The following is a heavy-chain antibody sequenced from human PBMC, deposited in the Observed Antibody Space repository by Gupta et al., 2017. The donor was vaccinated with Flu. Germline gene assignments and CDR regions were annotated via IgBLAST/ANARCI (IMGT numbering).Heavy chain of an antibody. V-gene: IGHV3-33*01. CDR3: ARDWESSSSQGVGFDY. CDR1: GFTFSSYG. CDR2: IWYDGSNK. D-gene: IGHD6-6*01. Sequence: QVQRVESGGVVVQPGRSLRLSCAASGFTFSSYGMNWVRQAPGKGLEWVAVIWYDGSNKYYADSVKGRFTISRDNSKNPLYLQMNSLRAEDTAVYYCARDWESSSSQGVGFDYWGQGTLVTVSS. J-gene: IGHJ4*02.